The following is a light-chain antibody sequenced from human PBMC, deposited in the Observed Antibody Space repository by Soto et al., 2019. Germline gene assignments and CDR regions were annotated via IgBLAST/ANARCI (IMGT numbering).Light chain of an antibody. CDR3: QKYNSAPLT. V-gene: IGKV1-27*01. J-gene: IGKJ4*01. Sequence: DIQMTQSPSSLSASVGDRVTITCRAIQGISNYLAWYQQKPGKVPKLLIYAASTLQSGVPYRFSGSGSGTDFTLTISSLQPEDVASYYCQKYNSAPLTFGGGTKVEIK. CDR2: AAS. CDR1: QGISNY.